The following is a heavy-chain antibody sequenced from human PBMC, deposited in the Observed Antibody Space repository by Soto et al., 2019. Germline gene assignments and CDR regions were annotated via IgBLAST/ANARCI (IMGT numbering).Heavy chain of an antibody. D-gene: IGHD1-20*01. CDR2: VYHTGNT. V-gene: IGHV4-59*01. CDR1: GVSITPYY. Sequence: SETLSLTCTVSGVSITPYYWTWIRHPPGKGLEWIGYVYHTGNTYYNPSLKSRVTVSLDTSKNQVSLRLKSVTAADTAVYYCAREQYNWKLWGQGTLVTVSS. J-gene: IGHJ4*02. CDR3: AREQYNWKL.